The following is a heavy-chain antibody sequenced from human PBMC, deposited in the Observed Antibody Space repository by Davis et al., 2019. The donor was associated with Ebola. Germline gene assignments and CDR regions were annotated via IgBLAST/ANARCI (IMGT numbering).Heavy chain of an antibody. CDR3: ARGPRKMATTNFDY. CDR2: ISISSGFT. J-gene: IGHJ4*02. V-gene: IGHV3-11*06. Sequence: PGGSLRLSCAASGFSSSDYYMSWIRQAPGKGLEWVSYISISSGFTNYADSVKGRFTISRDNAKNSLYLQMNSLRAEDTAVYYCARGPRKMATTNFDYWGQGTLVTVSS. D-gene: IGHD5-24*01. CDR1: GFSSSDYY.